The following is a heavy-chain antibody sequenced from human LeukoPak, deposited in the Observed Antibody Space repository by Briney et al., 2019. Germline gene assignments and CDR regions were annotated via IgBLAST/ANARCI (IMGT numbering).Heavy chain of an antibody. V-gene: IGHV1-69*04. Sequence: SVRVSCKASGGTFSRYTISWVRQAPGQGLEWMGRIIPILGIANYAQKFQGRVTITADKSTSTAYMELSSLRSEDTAVYYCAREKTVAHFDYWGQGTLVTVSS. CDR1: GGTFSRYT. D-gene: IGHD4-23*01. CDR2: IIPILGIA. CDR3: AREKTVAHFDY. J-gene: IGHJ4*02.